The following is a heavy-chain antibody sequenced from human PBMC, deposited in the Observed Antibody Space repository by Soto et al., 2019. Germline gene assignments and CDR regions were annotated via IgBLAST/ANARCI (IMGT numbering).Heavy chain of an antibody. J-gene: IGHJ1*01. CDR3: ARGAEKLLLHFQH. Sequence: QVQLQESGPGLVKPSETLSLTCTVSGGSISSYYWSWIRQPPGKGLEWIGYIYYSGSTNYNPSLKSRVTISVDTSKNQFSLKLSSVTAADTAVYYCARGAEKLLLHFQHWGQGTLVTVSS. V-gene: IGHV4-59*01. CDR1: GGSISSYY. CDR2: IYYSGST. D-gene: IGHD1-26*01.